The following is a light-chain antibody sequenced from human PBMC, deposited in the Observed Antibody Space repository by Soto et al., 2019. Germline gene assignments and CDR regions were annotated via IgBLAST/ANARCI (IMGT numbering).Light chain of an antibody. CDR2: GAS. J-gene: IGKJ1*01. CDR1: QSVSSY. Sequence: SPAPLSRCAGDRNTMAWGASQSVSSYLAWYQQKPGQAHRLLIYGASSRATGIPARFSGSGSGTDFTLTISRLQSEDVTLYRCQQYNTRTLRLGQGAKVDIK. V-gene: IGKV3-15*01. CDR3: QQYNTRTLR.